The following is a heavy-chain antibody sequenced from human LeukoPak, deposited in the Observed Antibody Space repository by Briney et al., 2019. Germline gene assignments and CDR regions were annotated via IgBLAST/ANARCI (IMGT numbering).Heavy chain of an antibody. CDR1: GFTFRSYA. D-gene: IGHD1-1*01. CDR2: ISSSGSTI. Sequence: VGSLRLSCAASGFTFRSYAINWVRPAPRKGLEWVSYISSSGSTIYYADSVKGRFTISRDNAKNSLYLQMNSLRAEDTAVYYCARGGVINWPFDYWGQGTLVTVSS. J-gene: IGHJ4*02. CDR3: ARGGVINWPFDY. V-gene: IGHV3-48*03.